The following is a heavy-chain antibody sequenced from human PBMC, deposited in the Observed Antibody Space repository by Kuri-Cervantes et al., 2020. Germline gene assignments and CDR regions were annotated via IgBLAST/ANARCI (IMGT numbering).Heavy chain of an antibody. D-gene: IGHD3-10*01. CDR2: IYYSGGT. V-gene: IGHV4-59*01. J-gene: IGHJ5*02. CDR1: GGSIISYY. CDR3: ARENGSGSYTRYLIDP. Sequence: SETLSLTCTVSGGSIISYYWSWIRQPPGKGLEWIGYIYYSGGTNYNPSLKRRVTISVDTSKNQFSLKLSSVTAADTAVYYCARENGSGSYTRYLIDPWGQGTLVTVSS.